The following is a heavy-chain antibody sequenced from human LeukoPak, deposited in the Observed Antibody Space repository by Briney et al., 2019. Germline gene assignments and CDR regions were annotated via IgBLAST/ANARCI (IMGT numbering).Heavy chain of an antibody. J-gene: IGHJ4*02. CDR3: ARATVTSP. V-gene: IGHV3-21*01. CDR2: ISSSSSYI. CDR1: GFTFSSYA. Sequence: GGSLRLSCAASGFTFSSYAVSWVRQAPGKGLEWVSSISSSSSYIYYADSVKGRFTISRDNAKNSLYLQMNSLRAEDTAVYYCARATVTSPWGQGTLVTVSS. D-gene: IGHD4-17*01.